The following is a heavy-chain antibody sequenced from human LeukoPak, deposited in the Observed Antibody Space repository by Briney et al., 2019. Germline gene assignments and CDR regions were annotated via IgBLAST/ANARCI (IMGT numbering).Heavy chain of an antibody. Sequence: SGTLSLTCTVSGVAISSYNWSWIRQPPGKGLEWIWGIYTSGSTNYNPSLKSRVTMSVDTSKNKFSLQLSSVSAADTAVYYCAREKQWLGIDYWGQGTLVTVSS. CDR1: GVAISSYN. CDR2: IYTSGST. V-gene: IGHV4-4*07. D-gene: IGHD6-19*01. CDR3: AREKQWLGIDY. J-gene: IGHJ4*02.